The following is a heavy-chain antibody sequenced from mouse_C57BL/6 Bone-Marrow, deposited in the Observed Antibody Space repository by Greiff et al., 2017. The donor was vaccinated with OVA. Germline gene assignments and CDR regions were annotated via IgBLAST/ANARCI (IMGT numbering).Heavy chain of an antibody. CDR1: GFTFSSYG. Sequence: EVQLVESGGDLVKPGGSLKLSCAASGFTFSSYGMSWVRQTPDKRLEWVATISSGGSYTYYPDSVKGRFTISRDNAKNTLYLQMSSLKSEDTAMYYCARQYYRDYYAMDYWGQGTSVTVSS. CDR2: ISSGGSYT. CDR3: ARQYYRDYYAMDY. J-gene: IGHJ4*01. D-gene: IGHD1-1*02. V-gene: IGHV5-6*01.